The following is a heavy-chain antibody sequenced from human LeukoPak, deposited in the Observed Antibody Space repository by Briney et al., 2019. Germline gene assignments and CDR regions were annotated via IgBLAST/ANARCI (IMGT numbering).Heavy chain of an antibody. V-gene: IGHV4-59*01. CDR3: ARASTYYDSSGYWGAFDI. CDR2: IYYSGST. Sequence: SETLSLTCTVSGGSISSYYWSWIRQPPGKGLEWIGYIYYSGSTNYNPSLKSRVTISVDTSKNQFSLKLSSVTAADTAVYYCARASTYYDSSGYWGAFDIWGQGTMVTVSS. CDR1: GGSISSYY. D-gene: IGHD3-22*01. J-gene: IGHJ3*02.